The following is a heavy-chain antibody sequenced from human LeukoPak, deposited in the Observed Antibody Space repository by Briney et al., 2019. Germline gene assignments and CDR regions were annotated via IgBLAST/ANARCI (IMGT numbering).Heavy chain of an antibody. V-gene: IGHV1-8*01. CDR1: GYTFTSYD. D-gene: IGHD3-9*01. Sequence: ASVKVSCKASGYTFTSYDINWVRQATGQGLEWMGWMNPNSGNTGYAQKLQGRVTMTTDTSTSTAYMELRSLRSDDTAVYYCARDDNDILTGYSGWFDPWGQGTLVTVSS. J-gene: IGHJ5*02. CDR2: MNPNSGNT. CDR3: ARDDNDILTGYSGWFDP.